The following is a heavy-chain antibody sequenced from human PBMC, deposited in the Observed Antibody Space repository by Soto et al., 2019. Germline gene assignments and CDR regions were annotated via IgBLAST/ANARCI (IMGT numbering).Heavy chain of an antibody. CDR1: GYTFTSYA. D-gene: IGHD2-21*02. CDR2: INAGNGNT. V-gene: IGHV1-3*05. Sequence: QVQLVQSGAEEKKPGASVKVSCKASGYTFTSYAMHWVRQAPGQGLSWMGWINAGNGNTKYSQKFQGRVTITRDTSASTAYMELSSRRSEDTAVYYCARSIVVVTALDYWGQGTLVTVSS. CDR3: ARSIVVVTALDY. J-gene: IGHJ4*02.